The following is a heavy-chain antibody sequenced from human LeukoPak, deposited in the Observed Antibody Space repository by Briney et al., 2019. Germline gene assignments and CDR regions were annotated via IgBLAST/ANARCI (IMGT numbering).Heavy chain of an antibody. J-gene: IGHJ5*01. V-gene: IGHV3-48*01. CDR2: ISTSSAVM. Sequence: QPGGSLRLSCAASGFTFSSYSISWVRQAPGKGLEWVSYISTSSAVMYYADSVKGRFTISRDDARNSVSLQMSSLRADDTAVYYCARDVGYCSGGSCYRWFASWGQGTLVIVSS. D-gene: IGHD2-15*01. CDR3: ARDVGYCSGGSCYRWFAS. CDR1: GFTFSSYS.